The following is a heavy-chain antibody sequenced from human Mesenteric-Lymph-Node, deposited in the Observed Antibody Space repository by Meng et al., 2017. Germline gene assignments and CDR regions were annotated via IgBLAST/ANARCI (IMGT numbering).Heavy chain of an antibody. CDR2: IYTSGST. J-gene: IGHJ5*02. CDR3: ARGRDYYGSGNYYNTNWFGP. V-gene: IGHV4-61*02. Sequence: SETLSLTCTVSGGSISSGSYYWTWIRQPAGKGLEWIGRIYTSGSTNYNPSLKSRVTISVDTSKNQFSLKLTSVTAADTAVYYCARGRDYYGSGNYYNTNWFGPWGQGTLVTVSS. D-gene: IGHD3-10*01. CDR1: GGSISSGSYY.